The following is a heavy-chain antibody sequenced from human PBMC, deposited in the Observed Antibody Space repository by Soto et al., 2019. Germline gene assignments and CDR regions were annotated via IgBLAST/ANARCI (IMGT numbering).Heavy chain of an antibody. V-gene: IGHV4-4*07. Sequence: QVQLQDSGPGLVKPSETLSLTCTVSGCSISRYYWSRIRQPAVKGLEWIGRIETNRSTHYNPSLKSRVTMSVDTSKNQFSLKLSFVTDADTAVYYCARLQYPYDAFDISGEGTMVTVS. D-gene: IGHD4-4*01. J-gene: IGHJ3*02. CDR3: ARLQYPYDAFDI. CDR1: GCSISRYY. CDR2: IETNRST.